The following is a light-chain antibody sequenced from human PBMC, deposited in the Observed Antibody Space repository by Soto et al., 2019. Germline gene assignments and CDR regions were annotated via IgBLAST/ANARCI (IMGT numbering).Light chain of an antibody. CDR2: DPS. V-gene: IGKV3-15*01. J-gene: IGKJ2*01. CDR1: QSISRS. Sequence: EIVLTQSPAILSVSPGERATLSCRASQSISRSLAWYQQKPGQAPRLLISDPSTRPTGIPARFSGSGSGTEFTLTISGLQSVDFALYYCHQYNSWPPGTFGQGTKVEI. CDR3: HQYNSWPPGT.